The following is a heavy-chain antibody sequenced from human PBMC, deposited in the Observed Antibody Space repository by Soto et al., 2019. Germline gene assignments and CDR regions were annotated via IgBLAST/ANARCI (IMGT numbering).Heavy chain of an antibody. V-gene: IGHV5-51*03. Sequence: VQLVQSGAEVKKPGESLKISCKGSEFSFTTYWIAWVRQMPGEGLKWMGIIYPDDSRTTYSPSFQGQVTISADKSINPAYLQWSSLKASDTAVYYCTRDRDYGGNSEDFDIWGQGTRVTVSS. CDR1: EFSFTTYW. CDR2: IYPDDSRT. CDR3: TRDRDYGGNSEDFDI. D-gene: IGHD4-17*01. J-gene: IGHJ3*02.